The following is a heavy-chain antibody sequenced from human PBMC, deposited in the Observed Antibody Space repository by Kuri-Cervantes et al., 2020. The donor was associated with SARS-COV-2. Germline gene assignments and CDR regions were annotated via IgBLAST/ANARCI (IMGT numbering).Heavy chain of an antibody. CDR1: GFTFSSYA. J-gene: IGHJ4*02. V-gene: IGHV3-9*01. CDR3: AKDISYSSGWGGLDY. D-gene: IGHD6-19*01. CDR2: ISWNSGSI. Sequence: SLRLSCAASGFTFSSYAMSWVRQAPGKDLEWVSGISWNSGSIGYADSVKGRFTISRDNAKNSLYLQMNSLRAEDTALYYCAKDISYSSGWGGLDYWGQGTLVTVSS.